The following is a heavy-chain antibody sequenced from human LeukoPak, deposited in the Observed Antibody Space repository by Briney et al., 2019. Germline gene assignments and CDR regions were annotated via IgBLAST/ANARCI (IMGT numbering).Heavy chain of an antibody. J-gene: IGHJ3*02. Sequence: GGSLRLSCAASGFTFDDYGMSWVRQTPGKGLELVSGINWNGGSTGYADSVKGRFTISRDNAKNSLYLQMNSLRAEDTALYYCARDIVLIAVAVRGSFDIWGQGTMVTVSS. CDR2: INWNGGST. CDR3: ARDIVLIAVAVRGSFDI. D-gene: IGHD6-19*01. CDR1: GFTFDDYG. V-gene: IGHV3-20*04.